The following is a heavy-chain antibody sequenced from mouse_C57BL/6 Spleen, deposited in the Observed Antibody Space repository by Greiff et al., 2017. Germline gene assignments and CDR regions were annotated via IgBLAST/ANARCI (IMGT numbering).Heavy chain of an antibody. Sequence: EVQLVESGGGLVKPGGSLKLSCAASGFTFSSYAMSWVRQTPEKRLEWVATISDGGSYTYYPDNVKGRFTISRDNAKNNLYLQMSHLKSEDTAMYYCARTGTGFAYWGQGTLVTVSA. J-gene: IGHJ3*01. V-gene: IGHV5-4*01. D-gene: IGHD4-1*01. CDR2: ISDGGSYT. CDR1: GFTFSSYA. CDR3: ARTGTGFAY.